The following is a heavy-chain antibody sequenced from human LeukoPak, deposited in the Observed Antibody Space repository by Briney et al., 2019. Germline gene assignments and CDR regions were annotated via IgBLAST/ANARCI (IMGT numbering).Heavy chain of an antibody. CDR3: ASLTVRGVISDY. J-gene: IGHJ4*02. CDR2: IIPIFGTA. CDR1: GGTFSSYA. V-gene: IGHV1-69*01. Sequence: SVKVPCKASGGTFSSYAISWVRQAPGQGLEWMGGIIPIFGTANYAQKFQGRVTITADESTSTAYMELSSLRSEDTAVYYCASLTVRGVISDYWGQGTLVTVSS. D-gene: IGHD3-10*01.